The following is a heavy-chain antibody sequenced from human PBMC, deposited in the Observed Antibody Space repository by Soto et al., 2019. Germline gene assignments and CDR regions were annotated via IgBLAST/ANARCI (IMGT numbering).Heavy chain of an antibody. D-gene: IGHD5-18*01. Sequence: SETLSLTCTVSGGSISSYYWSWIRQPPGKGLEWIGYIYYSGSTNYNPSLKSRVTISVDTSKNQFSLKLSSVTAADTAVYYCARVRGYSYGYPFDYWGQGXLVTVPS. CDR2: IYYSGST. J-gene: IGHJ4*02. V-gene: IGHV4-59*01. CDR1: GGSISSYY. CDR3: ARVRGYSYGYPFDY.